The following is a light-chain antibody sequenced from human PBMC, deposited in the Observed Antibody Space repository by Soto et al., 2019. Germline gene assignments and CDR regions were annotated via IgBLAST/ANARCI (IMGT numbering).Light chain of an antibody. J-gene: IGKJ1*01. CDR3: QQRSNWPRT. V-gene: IGKV3-11*01. Sequence: EIVLTQSPATLSLSPGERATFSCRASQSVSSYLAWYQQKPGQAPRLLIYDASNRATGIPARFSGSGSGTDFTLTIISLEPEDFAGYYCQQRSNWPRTFGPGTKVEIK. CDR2: DAS. CDR1: QSVSSY.